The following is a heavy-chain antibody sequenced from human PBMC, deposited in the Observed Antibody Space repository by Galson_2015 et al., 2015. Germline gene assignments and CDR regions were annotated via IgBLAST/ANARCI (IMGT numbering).Heavy chain of an antibody. D-gene: IGHD4-23*01. Sequence: SVKVSCKASGYTFSSYTIHWVRQAPGQRLEWMGWSNAGNGNTKYSQKFQGRVTITWDTSASTAYMELSSLTSEDTAVYYCARYHGGDEAFDIWGQGTMVTVSS. J-gene: IGHJ3*02. CDR3: ARYHGGDEAFDI. CDR1: GYTFSSYT. CDR2: SNAGNGNT. V-gene: IGHV1-3*01.